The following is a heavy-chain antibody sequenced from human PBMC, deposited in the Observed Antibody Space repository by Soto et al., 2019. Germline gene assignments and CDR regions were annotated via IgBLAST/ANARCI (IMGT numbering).Heavy chain of an antibody. CDR2: IIRDGSST. CDR1: GFTFSSYW. CDR3: GRGGSGIYGMDI. Sequence: EVQLVESGGGLVQPGGSLRLSCAASGFTFSSYWMHWVRQAPGKGLVWISRIIRDGSSTNYADSVKGRFTISRDNAKNTLYLEINSLRADDTAVYFGGRGGSGIYGMDIWGQGNTVTVSS. D-gene: IGHD6-13*01. J-gene: IGHJ6*02. V-gene: IGHV3-74*01.